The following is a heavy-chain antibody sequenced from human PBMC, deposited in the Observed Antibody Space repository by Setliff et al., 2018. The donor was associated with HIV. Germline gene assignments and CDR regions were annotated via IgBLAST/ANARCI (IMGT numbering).Heavy chain of an antibody. D-gene: IGHD3-10*01. CDR3: ARARLTMNRGVPLAYWYFDL. CDR1: GYTFTGYY. Sequence: ASVKVSCKASGYTFTGYYMHWVRQAPGQGLEWMGWINPNSGNTNYAQNFQGRVTMTADLSTGIAYMDLRNLRSDDTAIYYCARARLTMNRGVPLAYWYFDLWGRGTLVTVSS. CDR2: INPNSGNT. V-gene: IGHV1-2*02. J-gene: IGHJ2*01.